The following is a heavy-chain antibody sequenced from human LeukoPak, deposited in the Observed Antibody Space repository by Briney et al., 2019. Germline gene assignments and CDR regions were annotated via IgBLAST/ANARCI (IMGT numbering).Heavy chain of an antibody. CDR2: INPSGGST. CDR1: GYTFTSYY. J-gene: IGHJ4*02. D-gene: IGHD5-18*01. Sequence: AASVNVSCKASGYTFTSYYMHWVRQAPGQGLEWMGIINPSGGSTSYAQKFQGRVTMTRDMYTSTVYMELSSLRSEDTAVYYCARDAAQDTATDYWGQGTLVTVSS. V-gene: IGHV1-46*01. CDR3: ARDAAQDTATDY.